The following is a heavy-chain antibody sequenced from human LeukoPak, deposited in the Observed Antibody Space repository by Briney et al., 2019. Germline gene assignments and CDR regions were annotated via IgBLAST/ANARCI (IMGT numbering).Heavy chain of an antibody. J-gene: IGHJ6*04. CDR3: ATERITMVRGVLDV. Sequence: GASVKVSCKASGGTFSSYAISWVRQAPGQGLEWMGGIIPIFGTANYAQKFQGRVTMTEDTSTDTAYMELSSLRSEDTAVYYCATERITMVRGVLDVWGKGTTVTVSS. CDR2: IIPIFGTA. D-gene: IGHD3-10*01. CDR1: GGTFSSYA. V-gene: IGHV1-69*06.